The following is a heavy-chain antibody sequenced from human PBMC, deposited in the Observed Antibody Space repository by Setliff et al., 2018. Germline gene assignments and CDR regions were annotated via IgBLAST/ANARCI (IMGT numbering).Heavy chain of an antibody. D-gene: IGHD2-2*03. CDR3: VRVEAGHCSSTSCYVVGAFDI. CDR2: IYTSGST. V-gene: IGHV4-4*08. CDR1: GGSISSNY. J-gene: IGHJ3*02. Sequence: PSETLSLTCTVSGGSISSNYWSWVRQPPGKGLEWIGYIYTSGSTNYNPSLKSRGTISVDTSRNQFSLKLSSVTAADTAVYYCVRVEAGHCSSTSCYVVGAFDIWGQGTMVTVSS.